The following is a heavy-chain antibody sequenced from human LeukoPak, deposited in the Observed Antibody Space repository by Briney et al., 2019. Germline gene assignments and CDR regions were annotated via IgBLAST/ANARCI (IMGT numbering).Heavy chain of an antibody. CDR2: INHSGST. D-gene: IGHD6-19*01. Sequence: SETLSLTCAVYGGSFSGYYWSWIRQPPGKGLEWIGEINHSGSTNYNPSLKSRVTISVDTSKNQFSLKLSSVTAADTAVYYCAREAISSGWYSYYYYYYMDVWGKGTTVTVSS. CDR1: GGSFSGYY. CDR3: AREAISSGWYSYYYYYYMDV. V-gene: IGHV4-34*01. J-gene: IGHJ6*03.